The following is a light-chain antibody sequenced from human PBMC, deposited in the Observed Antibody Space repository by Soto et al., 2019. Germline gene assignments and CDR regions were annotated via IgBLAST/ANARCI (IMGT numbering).Light chain of an antibody. V-gene: IGKV3-20*01. Sequence: EIVLTQSPGTLSLSPGERATLSCRASQSLNNRYLAWYQQKPGQAPRLLIYDASNRATGIPDRISGSGSGTDLTLTISRLEPEDFAVYYCHHYSNTPWTFGQGTKLES. CDR3: HHYSNTPWT. J-gene: IGKJ1*01. CDR1: QSLNNRY. CDR2: DAS.